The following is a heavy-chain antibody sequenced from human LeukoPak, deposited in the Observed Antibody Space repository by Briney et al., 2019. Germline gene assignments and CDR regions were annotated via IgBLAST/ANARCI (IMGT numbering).Heavy chain of an antibody. Sequence: GGSLRLSCAASGFTFSDYSMNWVRQAPGKGLDWASSISSSSSYIYYADSLKGRFTISRDNAKNSLYLQMNSLRAEDTAVYYCARREDCSSTSCYINWYFDLWGRGTLVTVSS. J-gene: IGHJ2*01. D-gene: IGHD2-2*02. V-gene: IGHV3-21*01. CDR2: ISSSSSYI. CDR3: ARREDCSSTSCYINWYFDL. CDR1: GFTFSDYS.